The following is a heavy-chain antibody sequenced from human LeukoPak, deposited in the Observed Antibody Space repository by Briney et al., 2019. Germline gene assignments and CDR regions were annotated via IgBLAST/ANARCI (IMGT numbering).Heavy chain of an antibody. CDR2: IWYDGSNK. J-gene: IGHJ4*02. Sequence: GGSLRLSCAASGFTFSNYGMHWVRQAPGKGLEWVAVIWYDGSNKDYADSVKGRFTISRDNSKNTLYLQMNSLRAEDTAVYYCARAGWELRRSFDYWGQGTVVTVSS. CDR1: GFTFSNYG. V-gene: IGHV3-33*01. D-gene: IGHD2-15*01. CDR3: ARAGWELRRSFDY.